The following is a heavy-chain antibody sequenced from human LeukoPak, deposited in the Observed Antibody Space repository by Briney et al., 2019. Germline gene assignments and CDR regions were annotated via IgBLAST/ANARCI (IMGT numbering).Heavy chain of an antibody. CDR1: GGSISSSSYY. CDR2: IYYSGST. V-gene: IGHV4-39*01. J-gene: IGHJ5*02. D-gene: IGHD4-17*01. CDR3: ASGTGDYGDYPNWFDP. Sequence: SETLSLTCTVSGGSISSSSYYWGWIRQPPGKGLEWIGSIYYSGSTYYNPSLKSRVTISVDTSKNQFSLKLSSVTAADTAVYYCASGTGDYGDYPNWFDPWGQGTLVTVSS.